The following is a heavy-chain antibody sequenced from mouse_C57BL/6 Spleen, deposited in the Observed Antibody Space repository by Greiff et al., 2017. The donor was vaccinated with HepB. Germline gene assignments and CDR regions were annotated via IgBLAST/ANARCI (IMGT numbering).Heavy chain of an antibody. CDR2: ISYSGST. D-gene: IGHD2-4*01. V-gene: IGHV3-1*01. CDR3: ARAGYDYVAWFAY. Sequence: VQLNDSGPGMVKPSQSLSLTCTVTGYSITSGYDWHWIRHFPGNKLEWMGYISYSGSTNYNPSLKSRISITHDTSKNHFFLKLNSVTTEDTATYYCARAGYDYVAWFAYWGQGTLVTVSA. J-gene: IGHJ3*01. CDR1: GYSITSGYD.